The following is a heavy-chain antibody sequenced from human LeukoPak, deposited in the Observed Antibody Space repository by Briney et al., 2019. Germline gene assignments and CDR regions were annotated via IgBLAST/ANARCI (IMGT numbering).Heavy chain of an antibody. V-gene: IGHV4-59*01. CDR1: GGSISSYY. CDR2: IYYSGST. Sequence: SETLSLTCTVSGGSISSYYWSWIRQPPGKGLEWIGYIYYSGSTNYNPSLKSRVTISVDASKNQFSLKLSSVTAADTAVYYCARMMTTVIHFDYWGQGTLVTVSS. D-gene: IGHD4-17*01. J-gene: IGHJ4*02. CDR3: ARMMTTVIHFDY.